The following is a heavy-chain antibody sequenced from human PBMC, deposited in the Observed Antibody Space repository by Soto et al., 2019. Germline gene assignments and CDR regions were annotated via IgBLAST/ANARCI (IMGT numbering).Heavy chain of an antibody. CDR3: ARLNGYCVSTNCHGYYGMDV. Sequence: AYIASTTRLWSSVCKPTGKGLEWIGSIYYSGNTFSNPSLKSRVTISVDTSQNHFFLKLSSVTAADTGVYYCARLNGYCVSTNCHGYYGMDVWGQGTTVT. D-gene: IGHD2-2*03. CDR1: AYIASTTRL. CDR2: IYYSGNT. V-gene: IGHV4-39*02. J-gene: IGHJ6*02.